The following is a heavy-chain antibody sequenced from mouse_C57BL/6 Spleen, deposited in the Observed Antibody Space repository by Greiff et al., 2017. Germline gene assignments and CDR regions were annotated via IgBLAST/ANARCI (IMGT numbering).Heavy chain of an antibody. D-gene: IGHD3-3*01. CDR3: ARGGTGYFDY. CDR2: IYPSDSET. CDR1: GYTFTSYW. V-gene: IGHV1-61*01. Sequence: VQLQQPGAELVRPGSSVKLSCQASGYTFTSYWLDWVKQRPGQGLEWIGNIYPSDSETHYNQKFKEKAKLTVDKSSSSAYMQLSSLTSVDSAVYYCARGGTGYFDYWGPGTTLTVSS. J-gene: IGHJ2*01.